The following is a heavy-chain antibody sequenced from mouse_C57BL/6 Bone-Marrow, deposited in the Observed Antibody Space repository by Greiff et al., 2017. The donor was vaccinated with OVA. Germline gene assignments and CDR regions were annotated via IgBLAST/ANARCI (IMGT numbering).Heavy chain of an antibody. CDR1: GFTFSSYA. D-gene: IGHD1-1*01. CDR2: ISSGGDYI. Sequence: EVKLVESGEGLVKPGGSLKLSCAASGFTFSSYAMSWVRQTPEKRLEWVAYISSGGDYIYYADTVKGRFTISRDNARNTLYLQMSSLKSEDTAMYYCTRDPDYYGSSPWFAYWGQGTLVTVSA. V-gene: IGHV5-9-1*02. CDR3: TRDPDYYGSSPWFAY. J-gene: IGHJ3*01.